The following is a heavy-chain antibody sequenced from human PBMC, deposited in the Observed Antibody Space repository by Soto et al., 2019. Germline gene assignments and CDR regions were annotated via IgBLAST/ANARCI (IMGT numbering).Heavy chain of an antibody. CDR3: ARGYSFTPGWHVDV. Sequence: EVQLLASGGGVVRPGWSLRLSCVASGFTYNEYGIRWVRQVPGKWLVWISGVSWGGDDAGYADSVKGRFTVSRDNAKNSLDLQLDSLGAEDTAFYFCARGYSFTPGWHVDVCGRSTLVTVSS. J-gene: IGHJ2*01. CDR1: GFTYNEYG. D-gene: IGHD5-18*01. CDR2: VSWGGDDA. V-gene: IGHV3-20*04.